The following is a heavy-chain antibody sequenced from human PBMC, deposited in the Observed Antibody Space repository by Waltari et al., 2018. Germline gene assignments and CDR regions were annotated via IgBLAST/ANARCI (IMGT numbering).Heavy chain of an antibody. CDR2: ITHSGSS. Sequence: QLQLQESGPGLVKPSETLSLTCTVSGAPVSSRIPYWGWIRQSPGKGLEWIGSITHSGSSYYNPSLRSRVTLLVDTSKNQFSLRVNSVTAADMALYYCARHMTTVTTSSFDYWGQGALVTVSS. V-gene: IGHV4-39*07. CDR3: ARHMTTVTTSSFDY. D-gene: IGHD4-17*01. J-gene: IGHJ4*02. CDR1: GAPVSSRIPY.